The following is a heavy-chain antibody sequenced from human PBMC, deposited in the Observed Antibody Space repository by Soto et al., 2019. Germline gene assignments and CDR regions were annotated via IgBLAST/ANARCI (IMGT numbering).Heavy chain of an antibody. V-gene: IGHV1-2*04. D-gene: IGHD2-8*01. CDR3: ARGDSTDCSNGVCSFFYNHDLDV. J-gene: IGHJ6*02. CDR1: GYRFTDYH. Sequence: GVSVKVSCTASGYRFTDYHIHWVRQAPGQGLEWLGRINPKRGGTSTAQKFQGWVTMSTDTSISTASMELTRLTSYDTAIYYCARGDSTDCSNGVCSFFYNHDLDVWGQGTTVTVSS. CDR2: INPKRGGT.